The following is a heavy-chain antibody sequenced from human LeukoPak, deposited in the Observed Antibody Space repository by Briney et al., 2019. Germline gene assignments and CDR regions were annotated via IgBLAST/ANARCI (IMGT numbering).Heavy chain of an antibody. CDR3: ARGDKSGYSDY. Sequence: SQTLSLTCTVSGGSISSGGYYWSWIRQHPVKGLEWIGYIYYSGSTYYNPSLKSRVTISIDTSNNQLSLKLSSVTAADTAVYYCARGDKSGYSDYWGQGTLVTVSS. CDR1: GGSISSGGYY. J-gene: IGHJ4*02. D-gene: IGHD3-22*01. CDR2: IYYSGST. V-gene: IGHV4-31*03.